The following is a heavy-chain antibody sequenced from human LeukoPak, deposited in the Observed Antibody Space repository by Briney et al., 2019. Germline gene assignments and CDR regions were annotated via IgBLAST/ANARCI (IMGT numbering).Heavy chain of an antibody. J-gene: IGHJ4*01. D-gene: IGHD3-22*01. CDR1: GFTFTSYD. CDR2: ISYDGSNK. CDR3: AKDRRDTSGYYPHFDY. Sequence: GGSLRLSCAASGFTFTSYDMHWVRQAPGKGLEWVAVISYDGSNKYYADSVKGRFTISRDNSKNTLYLQMNSLRAEDTAVYYCAKDRRDTSGYYPHFDYRG. V-gene: IGHV3-30*18.